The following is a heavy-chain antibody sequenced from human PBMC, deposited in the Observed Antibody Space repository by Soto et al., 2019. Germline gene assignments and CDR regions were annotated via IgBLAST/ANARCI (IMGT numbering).Heavy chain of an antibody. J-gene: IGHJ4*02. CDR3: AKDLEESITMIVVVIGLDY. Sequence: EVQLLESGRGLVQPGGSLRLSCAASGFTFSSYAMSWVRQAPGKGLEWVSAISGSGGSTYYADSVKGRFTISRDNSKNTLYLQMNSLRAEDTAVYYCAKDLEESITMIVVVIGLDYWGQGTLVTVSS. CDR2: ISGSGGST. CDR1: GFTFSSYA. D-gene: IGHD3-22*01. V-gene: IGHV3-23*01.